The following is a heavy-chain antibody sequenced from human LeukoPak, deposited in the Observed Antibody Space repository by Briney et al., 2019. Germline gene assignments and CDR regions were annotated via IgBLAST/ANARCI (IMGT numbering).Heavy chain of an antibody. V-gene: IGHV3-33*01. D-gene: IGHD4-23*01. CDR2: IWYDGSNK. J-gene: IGHJ3*02. Sequence: PGGSLRLSCAAPGFTFSNYDMHWVRQAPGKGLEWVAVIWYDGSNKYYADSVKGRFTISRDNSKNTLYLQMNSLRAEDTAVYYCARDDYGGKLDIWGQGTVVTVSS. CDR3: ARDDYGGKLDI. CDR1: GFTFSNYD.